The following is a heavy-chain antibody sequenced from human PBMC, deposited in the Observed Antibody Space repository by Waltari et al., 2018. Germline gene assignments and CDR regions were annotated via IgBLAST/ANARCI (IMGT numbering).Heavy chain of an antibody. CDR3: ARNRIAAAGVFDY. CDR1: GGPFSSYA. J-gene: IGHJ4*02. D-gene: IGHD6-13*01. V-gene: IGHV1-69*01. Sequence: QVQLVQSGAEVKKPGSSVKVSCMASGGPFSSYAISWVRQAPGQGLEWMGGIIHIFGTANYAQKYQGRVTMTADESTSTAYMELSSLRSEDTAVYYCARNRIAAAGVFDYWGQGTLVTVSS. CDR2: IIHIFGTA.